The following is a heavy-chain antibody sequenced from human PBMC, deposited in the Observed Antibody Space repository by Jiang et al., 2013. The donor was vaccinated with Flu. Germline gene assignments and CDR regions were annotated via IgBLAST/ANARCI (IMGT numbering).Heavy chain of an antibody. CDR2: IFWDDNK. CDR1: GFSLSTNGVG. J-gene: IGHJ1*01. V-gene: IGHV2-5*02. D-gene: IGHD6-13*01. CDR3: VHRGAPGTYFQH. Sequence: KPTQTLTLTCTFSGFSLSTNGVGVGWIRQPPGKALEWLALIFWDDNKRYSPSLKTRLTITKDTSKNQVVLTMTNMDPLDTSTYYCVHRGAPGTYFQHWGQGTLVTVSS.